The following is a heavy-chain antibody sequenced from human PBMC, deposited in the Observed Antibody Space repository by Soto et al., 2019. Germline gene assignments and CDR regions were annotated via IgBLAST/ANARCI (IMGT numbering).Heavy chain of an antibody. V-gene: IGHV4-31*03. J-gene: IGHJ5*02. Sequence: PSETLSLTCTVSGGSISSGGYYWSWIRQHPGKGLEWIGYIYYSGSTYYNPSLKSRVTISVDTSKNQFSLKLSSVTAADTAVYYCASSKRRYCSSTSCPGRFWFDPWGQGTLVTVPS. CDR3: ASSKRRYCSSTSCPGRFWFDP. D-gene: IGHD2-2*01. CDR1: GGSISSGGYY. CDR2: IYYSGST.